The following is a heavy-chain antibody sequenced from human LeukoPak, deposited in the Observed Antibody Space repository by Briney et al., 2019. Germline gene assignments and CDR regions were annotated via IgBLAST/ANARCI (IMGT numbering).Heavy chain of an antibody. V-gene: IGHV3-48*03. CDR3: ARDYCSGGSCWGGAFDI. CDR1: GFTFSSYE. Sequence: GGSLRLSCAASGFTFSSYEMNWVRQAPGKGLEWVSYISSSGSTIYYADSVKGRFTISRDNAKNSLYLQMNSLRAEDTAVYYCARDYCSGGSCWGGAFDIWGQGTMVTVSS. J-gene: IGHJ3*02. D-gene: IGHD2-15*01. CDR2: ISSSGSTI.